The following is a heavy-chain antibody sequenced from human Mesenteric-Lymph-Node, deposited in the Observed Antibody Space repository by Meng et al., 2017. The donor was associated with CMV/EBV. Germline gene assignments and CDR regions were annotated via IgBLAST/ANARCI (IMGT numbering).Heavy chain of an antibody. D-gene: IGHD2-21*01. CDR1: GDSINTGGYF. CDR3: ARVISGGGKYYFDY. Sequence: SETLSLTCTVSGDSINTGGYFWSWVRQLPGKGREWIGYVYYSGSTFYNPSLGSRFTISIDTSKNEFSLKLTSVTAAAAAFYYGARVISGGGKYYFDYWGQGTPVTVSS. J-gene: IGHJ4*02. V-gene: IGHV4-31*03. CDR2: VYYSGST.